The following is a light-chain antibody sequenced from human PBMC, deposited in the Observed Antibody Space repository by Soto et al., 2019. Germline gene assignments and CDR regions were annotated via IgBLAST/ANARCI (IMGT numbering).Light chain of an antibody. CDR3: MQGTRWPWT. Sequence: DVVMTQSPLSLPVTLGQPASISCRSNQTLVDSDGNTFLNWYHQRPGQSPRRLIYKISNRDSGVPDRFSGSGSGTDFTLKISRVEAEDVGVYYCMQGTRWPWTFGQGTKV. CDR2: KIS. CDR1: QTLVDSDGNTF. J-gene: IGKJ1*01. V-gene: IGKV2-30*01.